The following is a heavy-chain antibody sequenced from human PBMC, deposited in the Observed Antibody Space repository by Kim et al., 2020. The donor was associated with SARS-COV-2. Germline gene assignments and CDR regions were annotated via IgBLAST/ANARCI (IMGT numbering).Heavy chain of an antibody. Sequence: ASVKVSCKASGYTFTSYGISWVRQAPGQGLEWMGWISAYNGNTNYAQKLQGRVTMTTDTSTSTAYMELRSLRSDDTAVYYCARLGNSSSWYVFSYYYYYGMDVWGQGTTVTVSS. D-gene: IGHD6-13*01. CDR2: ISAYNGNT. CDR1: GYTFTSYG. J-gene: IGHJ6*02. V-gene: IGHV1-18*04. CDR3: ARLGNSSSWYVFSYYYYYGMDV.